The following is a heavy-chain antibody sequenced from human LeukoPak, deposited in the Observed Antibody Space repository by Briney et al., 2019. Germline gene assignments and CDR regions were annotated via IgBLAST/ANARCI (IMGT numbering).Heavy chain of an antibody. Sequence: GGSLRLSCAASGFTFSSYGMHWVRQAPGKGLEWVAVISYDGSNKYYADSVKGRFTISRDNSKNTLYLQMNSLRAEDTAVYYCARALGKTAPPDYWGQGTLVTVSS. CDR1: GFTFSSYG. CDR2: ISYDGSNK. V-gene: IGHV3-30*03. D-gene: IGHD2-15*01. CDR3: ARALGKTAPPDY. J-gene: IGHJ4*02.